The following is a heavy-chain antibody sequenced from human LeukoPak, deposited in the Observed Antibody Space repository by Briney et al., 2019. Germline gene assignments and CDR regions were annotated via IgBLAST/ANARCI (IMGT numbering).Heavy chain of an antibody. J-gene: IGHJ4*02. Sequence: PGGSLRLSCAVSGITLSNYGMSWVRQAPGKGLEWVAGISDSGGRTNYADSVKGRFTISRDNPKNPLYLAMNSLRAEETAVYFCAKRGVVIRVILVGFHKEAYYFDSWGQGALVTVSS. CDR1: GITLSNYG. CDR3: AKRGVVIRVILVGFHKEAYYFDS. D-gene: IGHD3-22*01. CDR2: ISDSGGRT. V-gene: IGHV3-23*01.